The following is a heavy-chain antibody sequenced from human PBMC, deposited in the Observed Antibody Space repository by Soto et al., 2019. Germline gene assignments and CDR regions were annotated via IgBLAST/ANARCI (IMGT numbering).Heavy chain of an antibody. J-gene: IGHJ4*02. Sequence: SETLSLTCNVSGGSIRSYYWNWIRQPPGKTLEWIGDVYYSGSANYNPSLKSRVTISVDMSRNQFSLKLNSVTAADTAVYYCARGSMVRGPTPFDYWGQGTLVTVSS. D-gene: IGHD3-10*01. CDR1: GGSIRSYY. CDR2: VYYSGSA. V-gene: IGHV4-59*01. CDR3: ARGSMVRGPTPFDY.